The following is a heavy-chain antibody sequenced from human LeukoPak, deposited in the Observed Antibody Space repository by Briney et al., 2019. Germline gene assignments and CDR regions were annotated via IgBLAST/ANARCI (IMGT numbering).Heavy chain of an antibody. V-gene: IGHV3-49*04. CDR2: IRSKAYGGTT. CDR3: TRDRDSGSYRYRLS. CDR1: GFTFGDYA. J-gene: IGHJ4*02. Sequence: PGGSLRLSCTASGFTFGDYAMSWVRQAPGKGLVWVGFIRSKAYGGTTEYAASVKGRFTISRDDSKSIAYLQMNSLKTDDTAVYYCTRDRDSGSYRYRLSWGQGTLVTVSS. D-gene: IGHD1-26*01.